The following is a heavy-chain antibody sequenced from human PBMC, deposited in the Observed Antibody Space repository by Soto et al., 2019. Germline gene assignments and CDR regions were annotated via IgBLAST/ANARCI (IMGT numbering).Heavy chain of an antibody. D-gene: IGHD2-15*01. CDR2: IYHTGST. CDR3: ARHGGACSGGTCYSEYDY. CDR1: GGSIRNYY. V-gene: IGHV4-59*08. Sequence: SETLSLTCTVSGGSIRNYYWTWIRQPPGKGLEWIGYIYHTGSTTYNPSLDSRVSISLDMSENQFSLKLRSVTAADTAVYYCARHGGACSGGTCYSEYDYCGQGTLVTVSS. J-gene: IGHJ4*02.